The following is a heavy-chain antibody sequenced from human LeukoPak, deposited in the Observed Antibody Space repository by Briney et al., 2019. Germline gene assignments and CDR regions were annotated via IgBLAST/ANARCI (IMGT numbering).Heavy chain of an antibody. CDR2: IYYSGST. D-gene: IGHD5-24*01. J-gene: IGHJ5*02. CDR1: GGSISSYY. Sequence: SETLSLTCTVSGGSISSYYWSWIRQPPGKGLEWIGYIYYSGSTNYNPSLKSRGTISVDTSKNQFSLKLSSVTAADTAVYYCARPHGSNWFDPWGQGTLVTVSS. CDR3: ARPHGSNWFDP. V-gene: IGHV4-59*08.